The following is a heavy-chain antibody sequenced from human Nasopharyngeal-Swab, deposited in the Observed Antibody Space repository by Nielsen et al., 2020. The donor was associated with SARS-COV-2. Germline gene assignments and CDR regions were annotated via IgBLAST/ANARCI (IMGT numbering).Heavy chain of an antibody. V-gene: IGHV5-51*01. CDR3: ARPLAAASYYFDY. CDR1: GYSFIDYW. J-gene: IGHJ4*02. D-gene: IGHD6-25*01. CDR2: IYPGDSDT. Sequence: GEALKISCKVSGYSFIDYWIVWVRQMPGRGLEWMGVIYPGDSDTRYNPSFQGQVTISADNSISTAYLQWGSLKASDSAMYYCARPLAAASYYFDYWGQGTLVTVSS.